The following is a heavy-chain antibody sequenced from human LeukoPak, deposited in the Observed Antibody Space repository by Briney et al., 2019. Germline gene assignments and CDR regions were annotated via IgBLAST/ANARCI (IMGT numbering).Heavy chain of an antibody. Sequence: PGGSLRLSCAGSGFTFSSYAMHWVRQAPGKGLEGVSGISWNSGSIGYADSVKGRFTISRDNAKNSLYMQMNSLRAEDMALYYCAKDAGGSYGPNFDYWGQGILVTVSS. CDR2: ISWNSGSI. D-gene: IGHD5-18*01. J-gene: IGHJ4*02. CDR3: AKDAGGSYGPNFDY. V-gene: IGHV3-9*03. CDR1: GFTFSSYA.